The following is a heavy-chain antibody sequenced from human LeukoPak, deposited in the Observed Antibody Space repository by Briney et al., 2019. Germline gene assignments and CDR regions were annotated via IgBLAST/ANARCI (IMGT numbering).Heavy chain of an antibody. CDR1: GGSFSGYY. J-gene: IGHJ4*02. CDR3: ARTSGLGTSIDY. CDR2: IYHSGST. V-gene: IGHV4-30-2*01. Sequence: SETLSLTCAVYGGSFSGYYWSWIRQPPGKGLEWIGYIYHSGSTYYNPSLKSRVTISVDGSKNQFSLKLSSVTAADAAVYYCARTSGLGTSIDYWGQGTLVTVSS. D-gene: IGHD3-22*01.